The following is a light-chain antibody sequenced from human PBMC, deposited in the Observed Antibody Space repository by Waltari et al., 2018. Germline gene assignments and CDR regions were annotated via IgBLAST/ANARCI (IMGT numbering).Light chain of an antibody. CDR1: NSNIGSNV. CDR3: ATWDDRLTGVV. V-gene: IGLV1-44*01. CDR2: SNT. Sequence: QSALTQPPSASGTHGQTVTIFCSGGNSNIGSNVVNWYQQVPGTAPKLLIYSNTYRPSGVPDRFSGSKSGTSASLAISGLQSDDEGDYYCATWDDRLTGVVFGGGTQVTVL. J-gene: IGLJ2*01.